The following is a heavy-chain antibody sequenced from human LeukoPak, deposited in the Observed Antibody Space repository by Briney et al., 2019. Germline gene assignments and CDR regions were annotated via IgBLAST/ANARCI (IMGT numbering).Heavy chain of an antibody. D-gene: IGHD3-10*01. CDR2: IYTSGST. J-gene: IGHJ6*03. CDR3: ARVVRGVINFYEMLRYYYYMDV. CDR1: GGSISSGSYY. Sequence: SETLSLTCTVSGGSISSGSYYWSWIRQPAGKGLEWIGRIYTSGSTNYNPSLKSRVTMSVDTSKNQFSLKLNSVTAADTAVYYCARVVRGVINFYEMLRYYYYMDVWGKGTTVTISS. V-gene: IGHV4-61*02.